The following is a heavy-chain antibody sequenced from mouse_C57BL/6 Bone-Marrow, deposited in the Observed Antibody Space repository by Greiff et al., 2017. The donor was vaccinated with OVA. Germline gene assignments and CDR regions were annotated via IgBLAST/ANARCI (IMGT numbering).Heavy chain of an antibody. CDR1: GYSITSGYY. Sequence: EVKLMESGPGLVKPSQSLSLTCSVTGYSITSGYYWNWIRQFPGNKLEWMGYISYDGSNNYNPSLKNRISITRDTSKNQFFLKLNSVTTEDTATYYCARDPTYTEDAMDYWGQGTSVTVSS. CDR3: ARDPTYTEDAMDY. V-gene: IGHV3-6*01. CDR2: ISYDGSN. J-gene: IGHJ4*01. D-gene: IGHD5-5*01.